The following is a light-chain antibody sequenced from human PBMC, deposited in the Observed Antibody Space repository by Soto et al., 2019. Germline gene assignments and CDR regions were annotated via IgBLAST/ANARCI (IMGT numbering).Light chain of an antibody. J-gene: IGKJ5*01. V-gene: IGKV3-11*01. CDR2: DAS. CDR3: QQRSNWPPIT. CDR1: QSVSSY. Sequence: EIVLTQSPGTISLSPGKRATISCSASQSVSSYLAWYQQKPGQAPRLLIYDASNRATGIPARFSGSGSGTDFTLTISSLEPEDLAVYYCQQRSNWPPITFGQGTRLEI.